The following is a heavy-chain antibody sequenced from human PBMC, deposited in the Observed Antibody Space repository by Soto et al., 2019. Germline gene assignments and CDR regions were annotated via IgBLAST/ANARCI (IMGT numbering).Heavy chain of an antibody. J-gene: IGHJ6*02. Sequence: EVQLLESGGGLVQPGGSLRLSCAASGFSLSTYAMMWVRQAPGKGQEWVAGMTGSGGDIRYADPVKGRFTIFKDNSKNTLYLQMNSLRAEDTAVYYCAKTGYSSGWQPNYYYGMDVWGQGTTVTVSS. D-gene: IGHD6-19*01. CDR1: GFSLSTYA. CDR3: AKTGYSSGWQPNYYYGMDV. CDR2: MTGSGGDI. V-gene: IGHV3-23*01.